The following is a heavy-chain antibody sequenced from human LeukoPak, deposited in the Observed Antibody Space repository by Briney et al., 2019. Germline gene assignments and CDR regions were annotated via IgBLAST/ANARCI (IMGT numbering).Heavy chain of an antibody. CDR2: NAGNGNT. D-gene: IGHD6-19*01. Sequence: NAGNGNTKYSQKFQGRVTMTRNTSISTAYMELSSLRSEDTAVYYCARVSEQWLVGDWFDPWGQGTLVTVSS. CDR3: ARVSEQWLVGDWFDP. V-gene: IGHV1-3*01. J-gene: IGHJ5*02.